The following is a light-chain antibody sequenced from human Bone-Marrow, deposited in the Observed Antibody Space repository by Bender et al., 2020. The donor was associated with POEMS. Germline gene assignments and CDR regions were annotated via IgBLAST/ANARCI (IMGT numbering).Light chain of an antibody. J-gene: IGLJ2*01. Sequence: QSALTQPASVSGSPGQSITISCTGTTNDVGSYNLVSWYQQHSGKAPKLMIYEGTTRPSGVSNRFSGSKSGNTASLTISGLQAEDEADYYCCSHAGLSTPVVFGGGTHLTVL. CDR1: TNDVGSYNL. CDR3: CSHAGLSTPVV. CDR2: EGT. V-gene: IGLV2-23*01.